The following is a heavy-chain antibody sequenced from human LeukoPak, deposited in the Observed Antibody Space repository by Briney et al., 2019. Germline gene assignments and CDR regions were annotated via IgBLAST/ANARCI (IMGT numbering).Heavy chain of an antibody. Sequence: SETLSLTCAVSGYSISSGYYWGWIRQPPGKGLEWIGSIYHSGSTYYNPSLKSRVTISVDTSKNQFSLELSSVTAADTAVYYCARHPYDFWSGYKPFDPWGQGTLVTVSS. CDR3: ARHPYDFWSGYKPFDP. J-gene: IGHJ5*02. CDR1: GYSISSGYY. V-gene: IGHV4-38-2*01. D-gene: IGHD3-3*01. CDR2: IYHSGST.